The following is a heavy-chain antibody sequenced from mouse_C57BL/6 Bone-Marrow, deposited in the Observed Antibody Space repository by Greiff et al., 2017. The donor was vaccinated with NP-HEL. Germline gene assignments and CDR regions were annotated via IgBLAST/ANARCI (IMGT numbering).Heavy chain of an antibody. CDR1: GCTFTSYW. CDR3: ARGSGTFLFDY. CDR2: IHPNSGST. Sequence: QVQLQQPGAELVKPGASVKLSCKASGCTFTSYWMHWVKQRPGQGLEWIGMIHPNSGSTNYNEKFKSKATLTVDKSSSTAYMQLSSLTSEDSAVYYCARGSGTFLFDYWGQGTTLTVSS. V-gene: IGHV1-64*01. D-gene: IGHD4-1*01. J-gene: IGHJ2*01.